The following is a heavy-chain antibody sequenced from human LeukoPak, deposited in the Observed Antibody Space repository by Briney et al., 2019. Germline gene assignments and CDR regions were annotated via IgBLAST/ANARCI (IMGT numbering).Heavy chain of an antibody. D-gene: IGHD6-19*01. V-gene: IGHV3-48*01. Sequence: PGESLRLSCAASGFTFSSYGMNWVRQAPGKGLEWVSYISSSSNIMNYADSVKGRFTTSRDNAKNSLYLQMNSLRVEDTAVYYCARWAQWPYWGQGTLVTVSS. CDR2: ISSSSNIM. J-gene: IGHJ4*02. CDR3: ARWAQWPY. CDR1: GFTFSSYG.